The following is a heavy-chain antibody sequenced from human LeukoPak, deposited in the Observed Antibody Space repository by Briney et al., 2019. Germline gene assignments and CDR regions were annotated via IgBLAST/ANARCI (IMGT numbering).Heavy chain of an antibody. J-gene: IGHJ4*02. CDR3: AKESSSGYFN. CDR2: ISGSGGST. Sequence: QPGGSLRLSCAASGFTFSSYVMNWVRQAPGKGLEWVSTISGSGGSTYYADSVKGRFTISRDNSKNTLYLEMNSLRAEDTAIYYCAKESSSGYFNWGQGTLVSVSS. D-gene: IGHD3-22*01. V-gene: IGHV3-23*01. CDR1: GFTFSSYV.